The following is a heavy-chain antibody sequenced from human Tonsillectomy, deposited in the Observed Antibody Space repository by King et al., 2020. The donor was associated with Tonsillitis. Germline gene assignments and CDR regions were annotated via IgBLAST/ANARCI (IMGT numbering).Heavy chain of an antibody. D-gene: IGHD2-21*02. J-gene: IGHJ3*02. CDR2: INPNSGAT. Sequence: VQLVESGAEVKRPGASVKVSCKASGYTFTAYYMHWVRQAPGQGLQWMGWINPNSGATNYAQKFQGRVTMTRDTSISTAYMELSRLRSDDTAVYYCAHLGAYCGGDCSGAFDIWGQGTMVTVSS. CDR3: AHLGAYCGGDCSGAFDI. V-gene: IGHV1-2*02. CDR1: GYTFTAYY.